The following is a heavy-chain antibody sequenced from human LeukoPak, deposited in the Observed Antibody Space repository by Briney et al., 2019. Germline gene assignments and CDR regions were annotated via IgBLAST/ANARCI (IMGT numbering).Heavy chain of an antibody. D-gene: IGHD5-12*01. Sequence: ASVKVSCKASGYTFTGYYMHWVRQAPGQGLEWMGWINPNSGGTNYAQKFQGRVTMTRDTSISTAYMELSRLRSDDTAVYYCARAPPGYSGYVRHFDYWGQGTLVAVSS. CDR3: ARAPPGYSGYVRHFDY. CDR2: INPNSGGT. J-gene: IGHJ4*02. CDR1: GYTFTGYY. V-gene: IGHV1-2*02.